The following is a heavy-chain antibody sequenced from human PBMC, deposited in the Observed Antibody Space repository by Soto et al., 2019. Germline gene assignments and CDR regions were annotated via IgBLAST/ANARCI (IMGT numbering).Heavy chain of an antibody. J-gene: IGHJ4*02. CDR3: ARDGSYFSGGSCDADLEFDY. CDR2: ISSSSSTI. Sequence: EVQLVESGGGLVQPGGSLRLSCAASGFTFSSYSMNWVRQAPGKGLEWVSYISSSSSTIYYADYVKGRFTISRDNAKNSLYLQMNSLRAEDTAVYYCARDGSYFSGGSCDADLEFDYWGQGTLVTVSS. CDR1: GFTFSSYS. V-gene: IGHV3-48*01. D-gene: IGHD2-15*01.